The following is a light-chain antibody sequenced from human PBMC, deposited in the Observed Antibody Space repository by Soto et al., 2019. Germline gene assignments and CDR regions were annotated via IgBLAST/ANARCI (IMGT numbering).Light chain of an antibody. CDR3: HQRSNWPLT. J-gene: IGKJ4*01. V-gene: IGKV3-11*01. CDR1: QSVSRY. CDR2: DAS. Sequence: EIVLTQSPATLSLSPGERATLSCRASQSVSRYLAWYQQKPGQAPRLLIYDASNRATGIPARLSGSGSGTDFTLTISSLEPDDFAVYYCHQRSNWPLTFGGGTKVDIK.